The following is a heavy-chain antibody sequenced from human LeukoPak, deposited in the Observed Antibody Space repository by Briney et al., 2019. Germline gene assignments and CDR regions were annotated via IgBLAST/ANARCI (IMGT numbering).Heavy chain of an antibody. J-gene: IGHJ5*02. CDR2: IYYSGST. CDR3: ARHPVIWPQYPS. CDR1: GGSISSSNYY. Sequence: PSETLSLTCTVSGGSISSSNYYWGWIRQPPGKGLEWIGSIYYSGSTYYNPSLKSRVTISVDTSKNQFSLKLSSVTAADTAVYYCARHPVIWPQYPSWGQETVVPLFS. V-gene: IGHV4-39*01. D-gene: IGHD5-24*01.